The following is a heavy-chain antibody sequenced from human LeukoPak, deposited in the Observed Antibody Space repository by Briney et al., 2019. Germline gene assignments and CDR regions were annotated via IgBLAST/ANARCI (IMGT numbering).Heavy chain of an antibody. CDR2: MNPHSGYT. CDR1: GYTFSSYD. V-gene: IGHV1-8*03. J-gene: IGHJ4*02. D-gene: IGHD6-19*01. Sequence: ASVKVSCKASGYTFSSYDINWVRQATGQGLEWMGWMNPHSGYTGYAQKFQGRVTITRNTSISTSYMELSSLRSEDTAVYYWAKVAGSIDYWGQGTLVTVSS. CDR3: AKVAGSIDY.